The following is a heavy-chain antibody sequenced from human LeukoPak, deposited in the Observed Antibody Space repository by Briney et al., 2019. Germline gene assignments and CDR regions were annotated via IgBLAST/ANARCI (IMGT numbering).Heavy chain of an antibody. CDR1: GFTFSNYG. V-gene: IGHV3-23*01. CDR2: VSGSGSGA. J-gene: IGHJ4*02. D-gene: IGHD6-19*01. CDR3: APDLRGSAWSLDY. Sequence: GGSLRLSCAASGFTFSNYGMSWVRQAPGKGLEWVSVVSGSGSGAYYADSVKGRFTISRDNSKNTLYLQMNSLRAEDTAVYYCAPDLRGSAWSLDYWGQGTLVTVSS.